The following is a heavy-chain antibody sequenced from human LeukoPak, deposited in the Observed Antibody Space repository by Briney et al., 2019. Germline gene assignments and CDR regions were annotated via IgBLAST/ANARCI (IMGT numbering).Heavy chain of an antibody. J-gene: IGHJ4*02. D-gene: IGHD6-19*01. V-gene: IGHV3-23*01. CDR3: ANPGRYSSGWVFPPCFDY. Sequence: GGSVRLSCAASGFTFSSYAMSWVRQAPGKGLEWVSAISGGGGSTYYADSVKGRFTISRDNSMNTLYLQMNSLRADDTAVYYCANPGRYSSGWVFPPCFDYWGQGTLVTVSS. CDR1: GFTFSSYA. CDR2: ISGGGGST.